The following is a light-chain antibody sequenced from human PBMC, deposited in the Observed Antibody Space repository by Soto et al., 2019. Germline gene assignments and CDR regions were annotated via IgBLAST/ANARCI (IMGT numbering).Light chain of an antibody. CDR3: QQYGSSRT. Sequence: EIVLTQSPATLSLSPGERATLSCRASQSVGSVLAWYQQKPGQAPRLLIYGASSRATGIPDRFSGSGSGTDFTLTISRLEPEDFAVYYCQQYGSSRTFGQGTKVDI. J-gene: IGKJ1*01. CDR2: GAS. V-gene: IGKV3-20*01. CDR1: QSVGSV.